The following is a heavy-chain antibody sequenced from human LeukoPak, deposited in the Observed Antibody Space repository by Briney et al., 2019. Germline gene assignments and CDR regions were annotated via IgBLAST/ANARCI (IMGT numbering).Heavy chain of an antibody. J-gene: IGHJ5*02. CDR1: GFTFDDYR. V-gene: IGHV3-20*04. D-gene: IGHD2-15*01. Sequence: GGSLRLSCVASGFTFDDYRMNWVRQAPEKGLEWVSGLNWIGGSIGYIDSVKGRFTISRDNAKSSLYLQMDSLRAEDTGLYYCAGGGSIDLWGQGTLVTVTS. CDR3: AGGGSIDL. CDR2: LNWIGGSI.